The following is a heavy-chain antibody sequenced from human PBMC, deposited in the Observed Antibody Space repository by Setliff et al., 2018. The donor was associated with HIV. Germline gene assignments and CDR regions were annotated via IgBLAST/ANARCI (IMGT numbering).Heavy chain of an antibody. D-gene: IGHD7-27*01. V-gene: IGHV4-39*07. CDR2: IYYSGST. CDR1: GGTISSTSYY. CDR3: ARDPRERWGSAYWYFDL. Sequence: PSETLSLTCAVSGGTISSTSYYWGWIRQPPGKGLEWIAIIYYSGSTYYNPSLKSRATISVDTSKKQFSLKLRSVTAADMAVYYCARDPRERWGSAYWYFDLWGRGTLVTAPQ. J-gene: IGHJ2*01.